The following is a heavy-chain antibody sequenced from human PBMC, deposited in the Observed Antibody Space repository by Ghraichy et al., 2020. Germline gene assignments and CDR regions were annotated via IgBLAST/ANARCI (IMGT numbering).Heavy chain of an antibody. Sequence: LSLTCVTSGFSFRAYWMAWVRRAPGKGLECVASIKYDGTDKYYVDSVKGRFIISKDTADNSLVLQMNSLTAEDTAVYYCARDATRGGDFDFWGQGTLVTVSS. D-gene: IGHD5-12*01. J-gene: IGHJ4*02. CDR2: IKYDGTDK. CDR1: GFSFRAYW. CDR3: ARDATRGGDFDF. V-gene: IGHV3-7*03.